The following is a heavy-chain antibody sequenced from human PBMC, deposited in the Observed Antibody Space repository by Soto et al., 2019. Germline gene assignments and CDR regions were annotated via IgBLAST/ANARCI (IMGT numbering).Heavy chain of an antibody. V-gene: IGHV3-33*01. CDR2: VWHDGSNK. CDR3: VCHIFGDSPFDY. J-gene: IGHJ4*02. CDR1: GFSFSDYG. Sequence: GGSLRLSCAVSGFSFSDYGMHWVRQAPGKGLEWVATVWHDGSNKYYADSVRGRFTISRDNSKSTLYLQMNSLRAEDTAVYFCVCHIFGDSPFDYWGQGTQVIVSS. D-gene: IGHD3-10*02.